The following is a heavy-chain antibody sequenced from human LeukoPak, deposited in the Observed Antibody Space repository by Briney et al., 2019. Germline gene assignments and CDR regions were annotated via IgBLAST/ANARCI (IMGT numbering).Heavy chain of an antibody. CDR3: ARDLGGITMMD. CDR1: GGTFSSYA. J-gene: IGHJ4*02. V-gene: IGHV1-69*01. Sequence: ASVKVSCKAPGGTFSSYAISWVRQAPGQGLEWIAGIIPIFGTAHYAQTFQGRVTVTSDVSTSTAYMELSSLRSEDTAVYYCARDLGGITMMDWGQGTLVTVS. D-gene: IGHD3-22*01. CDR2: IIPIFGTA.